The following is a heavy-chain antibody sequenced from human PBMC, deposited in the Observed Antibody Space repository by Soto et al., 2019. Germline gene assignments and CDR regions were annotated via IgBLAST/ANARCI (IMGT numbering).Heavy chain of an antibody. V-gene: IGHV4-4*02. CDR2: IHHSRGT. J-gene: IGHJ4*02. D-gene: IGHD6-6*01. CDR1: GGSINTDNW. Sequence: QVQLQESGPGLVKPSGTLSLNCALSGGSINTDNWWTWVRQPPGKGLEWIGEIHHSRGTNYNSSLKGRVTISLDKSSNHFSLRLNYVTAADTAVYYCASRAGDRPFWGQGTLVTVST. CDR3: ASRAGDRPF.